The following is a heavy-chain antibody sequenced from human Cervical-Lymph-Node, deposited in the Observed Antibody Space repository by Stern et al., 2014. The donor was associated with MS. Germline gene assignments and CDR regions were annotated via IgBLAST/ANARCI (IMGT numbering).Heavy chain of an antibody. V-gene: IGHV3-23*04. CDR1: GFSFSTYA. D-gene: IGHD6-13*01. Sequence: EVQLVESGGGLVQPGGSLRLSCAASGFSFSTYAMSWVRQAPGNGLEWVSAITGSGGGTYYAASVKGQVTISRDNSKNTLYLQMNSLRAEDTAVYYCAKDPYSSSGNWFDPWGQGTLVTVSS. CDR3: AKDPYSSSGNWFDP. J-gene: IGHJ5*02. CDR2: ITGSGGGT.